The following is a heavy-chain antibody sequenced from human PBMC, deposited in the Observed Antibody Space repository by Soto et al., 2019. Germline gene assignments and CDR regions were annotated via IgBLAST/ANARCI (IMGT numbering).Heavy chain of an antibody. CDR2: IIPIFGTA. Sequence: GASVKVSCKASGGTFSSYAISWVRQAPGQGLEWMGGIIPIFGTANYAQKFQGRVTITADESTSTAYMELSSLRSEDTAVYYCARGSAVTTALGYGMDVWGQGTTVTVSS. D-gene: IGHD4-17*01. CDR3: ARGSAVTTALGYGMDV. V-gene: IGHV1-69*13. CDR1: GGTFSSYA. J-gene: IGHJ6*02.